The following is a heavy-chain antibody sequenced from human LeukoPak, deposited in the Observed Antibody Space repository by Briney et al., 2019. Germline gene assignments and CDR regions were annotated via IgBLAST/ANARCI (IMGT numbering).Heavy chain of an antibody. CDR1: GFTFRSYW. CDR2: INQDGSEK. V-gene: IGHV3-7*01. J-gene: IGHJ4*02. Sequence: GGSLRLSCAASGFTFRSYWMSWVRQAPGKGLEWVANINQDGSEKYHVDSVKGRFTISRDNAKKSLYLQMNSLRADDTAVYYCARDGGPFDSWGQGTLVTVSS. CDR3: ARDGGPFDS. D-gene: IGHD3-16*01.